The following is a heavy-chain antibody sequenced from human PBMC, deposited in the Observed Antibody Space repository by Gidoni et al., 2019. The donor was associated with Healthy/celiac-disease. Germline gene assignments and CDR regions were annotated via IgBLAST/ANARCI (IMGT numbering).Heavy chain of an antibody. CDR3: AKVGNNCSSTSCYNWFDP. Sequence: EVQLLESGGGLVQPGGSLRLSCAASGFTFSSYAMCWVRQAPGKGLEWVSAISGSGGSTYYADSVKGRFTISRDNSKNTLYLQMNSLRAEDTAVYYCAKVGNNCSSTSCYNWFDPWGQGTLVTVSS. V-gene: IGHV3-23*01. CDR2: ISGSGGST. D-gene: IGHD2-2*01. CDR1: GFTFSSYA. J-gene: IGHJ5*02.